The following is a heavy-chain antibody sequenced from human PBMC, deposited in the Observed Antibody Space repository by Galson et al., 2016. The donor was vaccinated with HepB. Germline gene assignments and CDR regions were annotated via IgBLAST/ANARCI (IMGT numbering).Heavy chain of an antibody. Sequence: PALVKPTQTLTLTCTFSGFALHTSGVGVGWIRQPPGKALEWLGIIYWDDDQRYSRSLKTRVTITKDTSKNQVVLTMTRMTPVDTGTYYCAHSPMGDDAFDMWGQGTVVTVSS. CDR3: AHSPMGDDAFDM. D-gene: IGHD1-26*01. J-gene: IGHJ3*02. CDR2: IYWDDDQ. CDR1: GFALHTSGVG. V-gene: IGHV2-5*02.